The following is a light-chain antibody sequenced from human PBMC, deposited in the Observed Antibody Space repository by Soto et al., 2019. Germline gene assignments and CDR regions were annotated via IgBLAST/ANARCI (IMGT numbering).Light chain of an antibody. J-gene: IGKJ1*01. CDR3: QKYNSPPWT. CDR2: AAS. V-gene: IGKV1-27*01. Sequence: TQMTQSPSSLSASVGDRVTITCRASQGISNYLAWYQQKPGKVPKLLIYAASTLHSGVPSRFSDSGSGTDFTLTISSLQSEDVATYYCQKYNSPPWTFGQGTKVEIK. CDR1: QGISNY.